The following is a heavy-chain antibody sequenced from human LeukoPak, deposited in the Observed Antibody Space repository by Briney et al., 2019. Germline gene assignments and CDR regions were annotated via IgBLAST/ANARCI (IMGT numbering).Heavy chain of an antibody. CDR2: INRDGSST. CDR1: GFTFSSYW. D-gene: IGHD3-22*01. CDR3: TRDSFDDRRYYGMDV. Sequence: GGSLRLPCAASGFTFSSYWMHWFRLAPGKGLVWVSRINRDGSSTSYADSVKGRFTISRDNAKNTLYLQMNSLRVEDTAVYYCTRDSFDDRRYYGMDVWGLGTTVIVSS. V-gene: IGHV3-74*01. J-gene: IGHJ6*01.